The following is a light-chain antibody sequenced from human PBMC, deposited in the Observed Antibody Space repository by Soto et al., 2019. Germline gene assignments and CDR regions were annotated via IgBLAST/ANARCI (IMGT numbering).Light chain of an antibody. CDR2: GTS. V-gene: IGKV3-20*01. CDR3: HQYGSSPRT. Sequence: DIVLTQSPGTLSLSPGERATLSCRASQNVGSRYLAWYQQKPGQAPRLLIYGTSNRATGIPDRFSGSGSGTDFSLTISSLEPGDLAVYYCHQYGSSPRTFGQGTKVEIK. J-gene: IGKJ1*01. CDR1: QNVGSRY.